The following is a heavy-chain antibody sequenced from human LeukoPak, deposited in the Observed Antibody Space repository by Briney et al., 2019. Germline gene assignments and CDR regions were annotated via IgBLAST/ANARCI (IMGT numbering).Heavy chain of an antibody. V-gene: IGHV3-53*01. CDR3: STSPSFGSSWYQFNY. D-gene: IGHD6-13*01. CDR1: GFTLSSYA. Sequence: PGGSLRLSCAASGFTLSSYAMSWVRQAPGKGLEWVSVIYSGGSTYYADSVKGRFTISRDNSKNTLYLQMNSLRAEDTAVYYCSTSPSFGSSWYQFNYWGQGTLVTVSS. CDR2: IYSGGST. J-gene: IGHJ4*02.